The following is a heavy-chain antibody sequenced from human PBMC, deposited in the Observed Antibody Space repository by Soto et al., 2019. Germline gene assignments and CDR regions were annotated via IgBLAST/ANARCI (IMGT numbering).Heavy chain of an antibody. J-gene: IGHJ5*02. D-gene: IGHD3-3*01. V-gene: IGHV1-18*01. CDR1: GYTFNTYG. Sequence: ASVKVSCKTSGYTFNTYGTNWVRQAPGQGLGLMGWISAYDGKTTYAEKFQGRVTMTTDTSTSTAYMELRSLRSDDTAIYYCARDPHEFWTSYWFDPWGQGTPVTV. CDR2: ISAYDGKT. CDR3: ARDPHEFWTSYWFDP.